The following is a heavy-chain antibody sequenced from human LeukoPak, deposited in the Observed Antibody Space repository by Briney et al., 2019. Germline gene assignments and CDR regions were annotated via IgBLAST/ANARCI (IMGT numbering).Heavy chain of an antibody. CDR1: GFTFSSYA. D-gene: IGHD3-16*02. CDR3: ARSLSDYYYYGMDV. J-gene: IGHJ6*02. Sequence: GGSLRLSCAASGFTFSSYAMSWVRQAPGKGLEWVSAISGSGGSTYYADSVKGRFTISRDSSKNTLYLQMNSLRAEDTAVYYCARSLSDYYYYGMDVWGQGTTVTVSS. CDR2: ISGSGGST. V-gene: IGHV3-23*01.